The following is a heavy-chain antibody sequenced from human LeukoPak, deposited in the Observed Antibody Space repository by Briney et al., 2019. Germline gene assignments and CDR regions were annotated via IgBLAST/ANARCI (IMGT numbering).Heavy chain of an antibody. Sequence: SETLSLSCTVSGGSISSYYWSWIRQPPGKGLEWIGYIYYSGSTNYNPSLKSRVTISVDTSKNQFSLKLSSVTAADTAVYYCASLDTYYYDSSGYYYLLYWGQGTLVTVSS. V-gene: IGHV4-59*08. J-gene: IGHJ4*02. D-gene: IGHD3-22*01. CDR2: IYYSGST. CDR1: GGSISSYY. CDR3: ASLDTYYYDSSGYYYLLY.